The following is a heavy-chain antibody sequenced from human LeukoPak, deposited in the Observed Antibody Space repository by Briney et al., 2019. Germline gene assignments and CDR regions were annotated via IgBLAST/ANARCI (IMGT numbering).Heavy chain of an antibody. Sequence: SETLSLTCTVSGYSISSGYYWGWIRQPPGKGLEWIGSIYHSGSTYYNPSLKSRVTISVDTSKNQFSLKLSSVTAADTAVYYCARINCSGGSCYTNYYYYMDVWGKGTTVTVSS. CDR1: GYSISSGYY. V-gene: IGHV4-38-2*02. D-gene: IGHD2-15*01. CDR2: IYHSGST. J-gene: IGHJ6*03. CDR3: ARINCSGGSCYTNYYYYMDV.